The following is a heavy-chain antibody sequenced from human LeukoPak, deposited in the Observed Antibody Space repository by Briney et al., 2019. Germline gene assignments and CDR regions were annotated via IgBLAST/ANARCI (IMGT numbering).Heavy chain of an antibody. CDR3: ARDGYYYYYGMDV. V-gene: IGHV6-1*01. J-gene: IGHJ6*02. Sequence: SQTLSLTCAISGDIVSSNSAAWSWIRQSPSRGLEWLGRAYYRSKWYNDYAVSVKSRITINPDTSKNQFSLQLNSVTPEDTAVYYCARDGYYYYYGMDVWGQGTTVTVSS. CDR1: GDIVSSNSAA. CDR2: AYYRSKWYN.